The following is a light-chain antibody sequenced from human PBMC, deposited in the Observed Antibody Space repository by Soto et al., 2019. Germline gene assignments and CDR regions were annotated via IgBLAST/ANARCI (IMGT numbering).Light chain of an antibody. CDR2: DAS. CDR3: QQYDGYSTWT. J-gene: IGKJ1*01. Sequence: DIQLTQSPSTLSASVGDRVTITCRASQSISNWLAWYQQKPGKAPKLLIYDASNLESGVPSGFSGSGSGTEFTLTISSLQPEDFATYYCQQYDGYSTWTFGQGTKVEIK. CDR1: QSISNW. V-gene: IGKV1-5*01.